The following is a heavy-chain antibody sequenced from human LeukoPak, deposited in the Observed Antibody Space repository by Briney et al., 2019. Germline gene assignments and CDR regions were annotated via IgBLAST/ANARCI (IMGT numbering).Heavy chain of an antibody. CDR3: ARVPLVGATRYFDY. D-gene: IGHD1-26*01. V-gene: IGHV1-18*01. Sequence: ASVKVSCKASGYTFTSYDINWVQQATGQGLEWMGWISAYNGNTDYAQKLQGRVTMTTDTSTSTAYMELRSLRSDDTAVYYCARVPLVGATRYFDYWGQGTLVTVSS. CDR1: GYTFTSYD. J-gene: IGHJ4*02. CDR2: ISAYNGNT.